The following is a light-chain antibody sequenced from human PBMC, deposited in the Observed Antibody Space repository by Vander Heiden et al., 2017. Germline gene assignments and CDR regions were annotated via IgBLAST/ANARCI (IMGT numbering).Light chain of an antibody. CDR1: QSGLYSSNNKNY. J-gene: IGKJ2*02. CDR3: QQYYSTPCT. CDR2: WAS. V-gene: IGKV4-1*01. Sequence: DIVLTQSPDSLALSLAARATINCKSSQSGLYSSNNKNYLAWYQQKPGQPPKLLIYWASTRESGVPDRFSGSGSGTDFTLTISSLQAEDVAVYYCQQYYSTPCTFGQGTKMEIK.